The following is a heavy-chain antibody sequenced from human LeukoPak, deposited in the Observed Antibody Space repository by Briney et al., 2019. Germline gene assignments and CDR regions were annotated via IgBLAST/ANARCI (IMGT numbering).Heavy chain of an antibody. Sequence: VASVKVSCKASGYTFTSYDINWVRQATGQGLEWMGWMNPNSGNTGYAQKFQGRVTITRNTSISTAYMELSSLRSEDTAVYYCARSDYDSSGYYYDPWFDPWGQGTLVTVSS. CDR2: MNPNSGNT. CDR1: GYTFTSYD. CDR3: ARSDYDSSGYYYDPWFDP. D-gene: IGHD3-22*01. V-gene: IGHV1-8*03. J-gene: IGHJ5*02.